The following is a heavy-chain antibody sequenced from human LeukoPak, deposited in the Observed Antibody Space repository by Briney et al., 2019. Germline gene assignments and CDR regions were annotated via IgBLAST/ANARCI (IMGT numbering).Heavy chain of an antibody. Sequence: PGGSLRLSCAASGFTFSSYSMNWVRQAPGQGLEWVSSISSSSSYIYYADSVKGRFTISRDNAKNSLYLQMSSLSAEDTAIYYCARDGTGWKFDYWGQGILVTVSS. CDR2: ISSSSSYI. V-gene: IGHV3-21*04. J-gene: IGHJ4*02. D-gene: IGHD6-19*01. CDR3: ARDGTGWKFDY. CDR1: GFTFSSYS.